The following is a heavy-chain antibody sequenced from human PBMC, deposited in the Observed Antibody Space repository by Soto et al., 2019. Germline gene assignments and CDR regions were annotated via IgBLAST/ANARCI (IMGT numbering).Heavy chain of an antibody. CDR1: GGSISGHY. CDR3: ARGPYYDLIWNYYYMDV. J-gene: IGHJ6*03. D-gene: IGHD3-16*01. Sequence: SETLSLTCNVSGGSISGHYWSWVRQTPGKGLEWIGYIYYSGSTNYNPSLKSRVTISVDTSKNHFSLRLTSVTAADTAVYYCARGPYYDLIWNYYYMDVWGKGPTVTVSS. V-gene: IGHV4-59*08. CDR2: IYYSGST.